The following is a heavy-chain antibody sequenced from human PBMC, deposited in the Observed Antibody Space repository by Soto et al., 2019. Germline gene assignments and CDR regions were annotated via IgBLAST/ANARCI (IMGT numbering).Heavy chain of an antibody. CDR2: INPNSGDT. J-gene: IGHJ4*02. D-gene: IGHD3-22*01. CDR1: GYTFTGYY. Sequence: ASVKVSCKASGYTFTGYYMHWLRQAPGQGLEWMGWINPNSGDTNYAQKFQGRVTMTRDTSISTAYTELSRLRFDDTAVYYCARARTNYYNTSDYDFWGQGTLVTVSS. V-gene: IGHV1-2*02. CDR3: ARARTNYYNTSDYDF.